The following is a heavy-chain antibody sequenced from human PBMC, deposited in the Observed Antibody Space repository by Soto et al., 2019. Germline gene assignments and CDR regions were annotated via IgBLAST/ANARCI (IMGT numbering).Heavy chain of an antibody. CDR1: GGSISSGGYY. CDR2: IYYSGST. V-gene: IGHV4-31*03. D-gene: IGHD3-22*01. CDR3: ARVADYYDSSGYYYKVGTYFDY. Sequence: SETLSLTCTVSGGSISSGGYYWSWIRQHPGKGLEWIGYIYYSGSTYYNPSLKSRVTISVDTGKNQFALKLSSVTAADTAVYYCARVADYYDSSGYYYKVGTYFDYWGQGTLVTVSS. J-gene: IGHJ4*02.